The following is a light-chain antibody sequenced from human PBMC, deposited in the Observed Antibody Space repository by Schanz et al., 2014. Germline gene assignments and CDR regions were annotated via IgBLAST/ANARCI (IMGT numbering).Light chain of an antibody. Sequence: QSALTQPRSVSGSPGQSVTISCTGTNSDVGGYDYVSWYQQHPGKAPKLLIYNVNERPSGVPDRFSGSKSGNTASLTISGLQAEDDADYYCQSYDSSLSGSVFGGGTKLTVL. J-gene: IGLJ2*01. CDR3: QSYDSSLSGSV. CDR1: NSDVGGYDY. CDR2: NVN. V-gene: IGLV2-11*01.